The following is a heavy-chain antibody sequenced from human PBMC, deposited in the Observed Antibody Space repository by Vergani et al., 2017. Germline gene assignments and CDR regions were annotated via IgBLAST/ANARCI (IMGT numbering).Heavy chain of an antibody. CDR3: ARGPPHYYSSGATFDY. CDR2: IYHSGST. J-gene: IGHJ4*02. V-gene: IGHV4-30-2*01. CDR1: GCSISSGGYS. Sequence: QLQLQESGSGLVKPSQTLSLTCAVSGCSISSGGYSWGCIRQPPGKGLEWIGYIYHSGSTYYNPSLKSRVTISVDRSKNQFSLKLSSVTAADTAVYYCARGPPHYYSSGATFDYWGQGTLVTVSS. D-gene: IGHD3-10*01.